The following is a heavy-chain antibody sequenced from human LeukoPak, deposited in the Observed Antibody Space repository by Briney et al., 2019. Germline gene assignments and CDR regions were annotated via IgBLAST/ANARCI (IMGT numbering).Heavy chain of an antibody. V-gene: IGHV3-30*18. Sequence: GGSLRLSCAASGFTFSTYGINWVRQAPGKGLEWVAVVSHDGSRKYYADSVKGRFTISGDNSKNTLYLQLNSLRVEDTAVYYCAKDSLGYCSSTSCLVPFDYWGQGTLVTVSS. D-gene: IGHD2-2*01. CDR3: AKDSLGYCSSTSCLVPFDY. CDR2: VSHDGSRK. J-gene: IGHJ4*02. CDR1: GFTFSTYG.